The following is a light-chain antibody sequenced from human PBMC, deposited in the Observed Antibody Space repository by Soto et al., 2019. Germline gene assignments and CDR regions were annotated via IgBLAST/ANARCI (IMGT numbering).Light chain of an antibody. Sequence: QSALTQPASVSGSPGQSITISCTGTSRDVGSYNLVSWYQQHPGKAPKLMIYEGSKRPSGVSNRFSGSKSGNTASLTISGLQAEYEADYYCCSYAGSSIVVFGGGTKLTVL. CDR2: EGS. CDR1: SRDVGSYNL. CDR3: CSYAGSSIVV. J-gene: IGLJ2*01. V-gene: IGLV2-23*01.